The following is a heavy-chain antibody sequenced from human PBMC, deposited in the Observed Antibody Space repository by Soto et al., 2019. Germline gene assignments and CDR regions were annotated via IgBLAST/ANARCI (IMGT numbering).Heavy chain of an antibody. D-gene: IGHD6-19*01. CDR3: AKDLYSSGWYPLVGATTPFDY. Sequence: EVQLLESGGGLVQPGGSLRLSCAASGFTFSSYAMSWVRQAPGKGLEWVSAISGSGGSTYYADSVKGRFTISRDNSKNTLYLQMNSLRAEDTAVYYCAKDLYSSGWYPLVGATTPFDYWGQGTLVTVSS. V-gene: IGHV3-23*01. J-gene: IGHJ4*02. CDR2: ISGSGGST. CDR1: GFTFSSYA.